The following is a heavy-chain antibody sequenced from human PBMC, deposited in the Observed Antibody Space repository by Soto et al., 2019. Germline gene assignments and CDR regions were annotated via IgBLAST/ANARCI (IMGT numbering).Heavy chain of an antibody. CDR1: GGSFSGYY. J-gene: IGHJ4*02. V-gene: IGHV4-34*01. CDR2: INHSGST. CDR3: ARGPTIFGVVIQPLYFDY. D-gene: IGHD3-3*01. Sequence: SETLSLTCAVYGGSFSGYYWSWIRQPPGKGLEWIGEINHSGSTNYNPSLKSRVTISVDTSKNQFSLKLSSVTAADTAVYYCARGPTIFGVVIQPLYFDYWGQGTLVTVSS.